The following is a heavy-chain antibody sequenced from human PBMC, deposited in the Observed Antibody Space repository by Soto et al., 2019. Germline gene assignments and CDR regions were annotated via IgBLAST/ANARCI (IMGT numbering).Heavy chain of an antibody. V-gene: IGHV3-74*03. CDR3: ARGILSPGTANDH. CDR2: IIGDGLYT. J-gene: IGHJ4*02. D-gene: IGHD3-10*01. CDR1: GFTFSNYW. Sequence: EVQLVESGGGLVQPGGSLILSCAASGFTFSNYWMVWVRQAPRKGLVWVSRIIGDGLYTTYADSVKDRFTISRDNAKNTVYLQMHSLRVEDTAVYYCARGILSPGTANDHRDQGTLVSVSS.